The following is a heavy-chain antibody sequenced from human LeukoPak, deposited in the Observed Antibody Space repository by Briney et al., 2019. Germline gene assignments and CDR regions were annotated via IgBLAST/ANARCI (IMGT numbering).Heavy chain of an antibody. J-gene: IGHJ6*03. D-gene: IGHD5-12*01. Sequence: PGGSLRLSCAASTFSFSNYGMHWVRQAPGKGLEWVAFIRYDGSNKYYADSVKGRFTISRDNSKNTLYLQMKSLRAEDTAVYYCAKGGGYEAQYYYYYLDVWGKGTTVTISS. CDR2: IRYDGSNK. V-gene: IGHV3-30*02. CDR3: AKGGGYEAQYYYYYLDV. CDR1: TFSFSNYG.